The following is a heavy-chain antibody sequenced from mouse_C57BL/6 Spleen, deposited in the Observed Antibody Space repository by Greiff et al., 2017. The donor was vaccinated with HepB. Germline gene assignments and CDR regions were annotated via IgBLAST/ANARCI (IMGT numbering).Heavy chain of an antibody. CDR2: INPNNGGT. CDR1: GYTLTDYY. CDR3: ARLDYGWDFDY. V-gene: IGHV1-26*01. J-gene: IGHJ2*01. Sequence: EVQLQQSGPELVKPGASVKISCKASGYTLTDYYMNWVKQSHGKSLEWIGDINPNNGGTSYNQKFKGKATLTVDKSSSTAYMELRSLTSEDSAVYYCARLDYGWDFDYWGQGTTLTVSS. D-gene: IGHD2-4*01.